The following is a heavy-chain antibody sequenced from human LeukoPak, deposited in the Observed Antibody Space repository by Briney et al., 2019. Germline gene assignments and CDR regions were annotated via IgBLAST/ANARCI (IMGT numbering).Heavy chain of an antibody. D-gene: IGHD3-9*01. CDR1: GGTFSSYA. Sequence: PGASVKVSCKASGGTFSSYAISWVRQAPRQGLEWMGGIIPIFGTANYAHKFQGRVTITADESTSTAYMELSSLRSEDTAVYYCARIVTGELRYFDWTDAWFDPWGQGTLVTVSS. CDR2: IIPIFGTA. V-gene: IGHV1-69*13. J-gene: IGHJ5*02. CDR3: ARIVTGELRYFDWTDAWFDP.